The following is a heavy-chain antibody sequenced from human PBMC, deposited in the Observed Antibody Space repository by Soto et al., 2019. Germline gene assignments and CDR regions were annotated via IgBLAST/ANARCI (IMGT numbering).Heavy chain of an antibody. CDR2: ISSSSSTI. CDR3: ARPGIAVAGRRGRAFDI. D-gene: IGHD6-19*01. Sequence: GESLKISCAASGFTFSSYSMNWVRQAPGKGLEWVSYISSSSSTIYYADSVKGRFTISRDNAKNSLYLQMNSLRAEDTAVYYCARPGIAVAGRRGRAFDIWGQGTMVTVSS. V-gene: IGHV3-48*01. J-gene: IGHJ3*02. CDR1: GFTFSSYS.